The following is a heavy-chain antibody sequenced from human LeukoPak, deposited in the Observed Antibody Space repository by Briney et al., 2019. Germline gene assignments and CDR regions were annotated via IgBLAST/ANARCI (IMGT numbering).Heavy chain of an antibody. D-gene: IGHD1-7*01. CDR2: IYYSGST. CDR1: GGSISSSSKY. Sequence: PSETLSLTCAVSGGSISSSSKYWGWIRPPPGKELVSTGSIYYSGSTYYNPYLKSRVTISVDKSKNQFSLKLSSVTAADTAVYYCARYKWNYGTDYWGQGTLVTVSS. CDR3: ARYKWNYGTDY. V-gene: IGHV4-39*01. J-gene: IGHJ4*02.